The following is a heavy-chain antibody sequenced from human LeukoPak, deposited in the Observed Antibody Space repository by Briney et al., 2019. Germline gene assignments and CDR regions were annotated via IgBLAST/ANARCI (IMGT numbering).Heavy chain of an antibody. CDR2: ISSSSSYI. V-gene: IGHV3-21*01. CDR1: GFTFSSYS. D-gene: IGHD4-17*01. Sequence: GGFLRLSCAASGFTFSSYSMNWVRQAPGKGLEWVSSISSSSSYIYYADSVKGRFTISRDNAKNSLYLQMNSLRAEDTAVYYCARGMTTVTTVDCWGQGTLVTVSS. CDR3: ARGMTTVTTVDC. J-gene: IGHJ4*02.